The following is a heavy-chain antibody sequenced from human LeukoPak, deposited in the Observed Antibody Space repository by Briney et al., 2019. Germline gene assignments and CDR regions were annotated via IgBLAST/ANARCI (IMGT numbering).Heavy chain of an antibody. D-gene: IGHD3-22*01. CDR2: IYTSGST. CDR3: AGQIVVGPFDY. CDR1: GGSISSYY. Sequence: SETLSLTXTVSGGSISSYYWSWIRQTAGKGLEWIGRIYTSGSTNYNPSLKSRVTMSVDTSKNQFSLKLSSVTAADTAVYYCAGQIVVGPFDYWGQGTLVTVSS. V-gene: IGHV4-4*07. J-gene: IGHJ4*02.